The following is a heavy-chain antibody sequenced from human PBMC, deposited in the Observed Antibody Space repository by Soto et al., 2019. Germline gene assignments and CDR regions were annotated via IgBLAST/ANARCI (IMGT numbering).Heavy chain of an antibody. V-gene: IGHV4-59*08. CDR1: GGSISSYY. CDR2: IYYSGST. D-gene: IGHD3-10*01. J-gene: IGHJ3*02. CDR3: ARYHGSRFDAFDI. Sequence: QVQLQESGPGLVKPSETLSLTCTVSGGSISSYYWSWIRQPPGKGLEWIGYIYYSGSTNYNPSLKSRVTLSVDTSKNQFSLKLSSVTAADTAVYYCARYHGSRFDAFDIWGQGTMVTVSS.